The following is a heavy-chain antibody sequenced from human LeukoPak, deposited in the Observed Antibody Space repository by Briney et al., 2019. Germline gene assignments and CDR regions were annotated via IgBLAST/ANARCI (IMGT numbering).Heavy chain of an antibody. J-gene: IGHJ4*02. CDR2: IRYDGSNK. Sequence: PGGSLRLSCAASGFTFSSYGMHWVRQAPGKGLEWVAFIRYDGSNKYYADSVKGRFTISRDNAKNSLYLQMNSLRAEDTAVYYCEREAGITRVRGVISVLWGQGTLVTVSS. V-gene: IGHV3-30*02. D-gene: IGHD3-10*01. CDR3: EREAGITRVRGVISVL. CDR1: GFTFSSYG.